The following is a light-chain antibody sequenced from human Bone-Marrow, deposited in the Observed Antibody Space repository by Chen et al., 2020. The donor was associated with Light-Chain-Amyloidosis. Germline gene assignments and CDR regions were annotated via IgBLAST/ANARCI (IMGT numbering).Light chain of an antibody. Sequence: DIQMPQSPSPLSAFVGDRVTVTCRTNQSISWNLNWYQQKPGKAPKVLIYAESSLHSGVPSRFSGSGSGTDFTLTISSLQPEDFATYYCQQSYSTPYSFGQGTKLEIK. J-gene: IGKJ2*03. V-gene: IGKV1-39*01. CDR3: QQSYSTPYS. CDR1: QSISWN. CDR2: AES.